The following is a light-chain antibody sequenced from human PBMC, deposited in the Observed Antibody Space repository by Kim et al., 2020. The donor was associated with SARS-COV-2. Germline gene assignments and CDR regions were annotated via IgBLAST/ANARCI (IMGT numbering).Light chain of an antibody. J-gene: IGKJ4*01. CDR3: KQYNNWPPLT. CDR1: HSVSST. CDR2: GAS. Sequence: SRGETATLSCRAKHSVSSTLARYQQKPGQAPRLLIYGASTRASGIPARFSGSGSGIEFTLTISSLQSEYFAVYYWKQYNNWPPLTFGGGTKVDIK. V-gene: IGKV3D-15*01.